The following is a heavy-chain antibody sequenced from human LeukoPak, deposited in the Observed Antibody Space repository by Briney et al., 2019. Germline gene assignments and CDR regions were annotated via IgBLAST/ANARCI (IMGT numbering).Heavy chain of an antibody. J-gene: IGHJ4*02. D-gene: IGHD3-10*01. V-gene: IGHV1-24*01. CDR2: FDPEDGET. CDR3: ATVGLDYYGSGSYYRFDY. Sequence: GASVKVSCKVSGYTLTELSMHWVRQAPGKGLEWMGGFDPEDGETIYAQKFQGRVTMTEDTSTDTAYMELSSLRSEDTAVYYCATVGLDYYGSGSYYRFDYWGQGTLVTVSS. CDR1: GYTLTELS.